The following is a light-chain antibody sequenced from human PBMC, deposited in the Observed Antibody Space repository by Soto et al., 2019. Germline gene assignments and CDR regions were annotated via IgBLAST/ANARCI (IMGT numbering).Light chain of an antibody. Sequence: QSVLTQPPSVSGAPGQRVTISCTGSSSNIGAGYDVHWYQQLPGTAPKLLIYGNINRPSGVPDRFSGSKSGTSASLAITGLQAEDEADYYCQSYDSSLIYVFGTGTKLTVL. CDR2: GNI. CDR1: SSNIGAGYD. J-gene: IGLJ1*01. CDR3: QSYDSSLIYV. V-gene: IGLV1-40*01.